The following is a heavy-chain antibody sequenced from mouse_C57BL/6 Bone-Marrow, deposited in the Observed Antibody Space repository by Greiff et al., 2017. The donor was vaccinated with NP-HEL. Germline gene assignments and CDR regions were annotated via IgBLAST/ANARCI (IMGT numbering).Heavy chain of an antibody. V-gene: IGHV1-26*01. CDR2: INPNNGGS. Sequence: EVQLQQSGPELVKPGASVKISCKASGYTFTDYYMNWVRQSHGKSLEWIGAINPNNGGSSYNQRFKGKATLTVDKSSSTAYMGLRSLTSEDSAVYNCARDYYGSSWYLDVWGTGTTVTVSS. J-gene: IGHJ1*03. CDR1: GYTFTDYY. CDR3: ARDYYGSSWYLDV. D-gene: IGHD1-1*01.